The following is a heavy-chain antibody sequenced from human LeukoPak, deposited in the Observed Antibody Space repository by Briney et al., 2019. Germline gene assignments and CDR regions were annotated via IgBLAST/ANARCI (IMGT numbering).Heavy chain of an antibody. CDR1: GGSISSYY. J-gene: IGHJ4*02. Sequence: SETLSLTCTVSGGSISSYYWGWIRQPPGKGLEWIGSIYYSGSTYYNPSLKSRVTISVDTSKNQFSLKLSSVTAADTAVYYCARDRDYDSSGYIRYWGQGTLVTVSS. D-gene: IGHD3-22*01. V-gene: IGHV4-39*07. CDR3: ARDRDYDSSGYIRY. CDR2: IYYSGST.